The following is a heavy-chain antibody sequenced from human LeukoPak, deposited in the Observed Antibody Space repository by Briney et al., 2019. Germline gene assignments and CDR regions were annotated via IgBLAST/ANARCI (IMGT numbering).Heavy chain of an antibody. CDR2: IKQDGSEK. V-gene: IGHV3-7*05. Sequence: GGSLRLSCAGSGFSFSSYWMNWVRQAPGKGLEWVANIKQDGSEKYYVDSVKGRFTISRDNAKNSLYLQMNSLRADDTAVYYCASGGTGSFDYWGQGAQVTVSS. CDR1: GFSFSSYW. CDR3: ASGGTGSFDY. D-gene: IGHD1/OR15-1a*01. J-gene: IGHJ4*02.